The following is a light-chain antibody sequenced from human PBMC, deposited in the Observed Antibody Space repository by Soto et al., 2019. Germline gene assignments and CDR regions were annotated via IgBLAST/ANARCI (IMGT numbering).Light chain of an antibody. CDR1: SSNIGNNY. Sequence: QSVLTQPPSVSAAPGQKVTISCSGSSSNIGNNYASWYQQLPGTAPKLLIYDNNERPSGIPDRFSGSKSGTSATLGITGLQTGDEADYYCATWDFSLSAGVFGGGTKLTVL. CDR2: DNN. V-gene: IGLV1-51*01. CDR3: ATWDFSLSAGV. J-gene: IGLJ2*01.